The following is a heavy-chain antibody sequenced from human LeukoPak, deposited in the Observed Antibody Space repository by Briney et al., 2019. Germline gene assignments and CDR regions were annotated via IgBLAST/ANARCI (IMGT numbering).Heavy chain of an antibody. Sequence: PGGSLRLSCAASGFTFSSYAMSWVRQAPGKGLEWVAAIGNSGGSTYYADSVKGRFTISRDNSKNTLYLQMDSLRAEGTAIYYCARVDARTSSWNYEDFWGQGALVTVSS. D-gene: IGHD6-13*01. J-gene: IGHJ4*02. V-gene: IGHV3-23*01. CDR1: GFTFSSYA. CDR2: IGNSGGST. CDR3: ARVDARTSSWNYEDF.